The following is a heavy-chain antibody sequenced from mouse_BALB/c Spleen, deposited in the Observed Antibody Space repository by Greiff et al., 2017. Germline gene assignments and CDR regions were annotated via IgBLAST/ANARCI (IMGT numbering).Heavy chain of an antibody. CDR1: GFSLTSYG. J-gene: IGHJ1*01. CDR3: AREGGLLRYWYFDV. Sequence: QVQLKESGPGLVAPSQSLSITCTVSGFSLTSYGVHWVRQPPGKGLEWLGVIWAGGSTNYNSALMSRLSISKDNSKSQVFLKMNSLQTDDTAMYYCAREGGLLRYWYFDVWGAGTTVTVSS. V-gene: IGHV2-9*02. CDR2: IWAGGST. D-gene: IGHD2-3*01.